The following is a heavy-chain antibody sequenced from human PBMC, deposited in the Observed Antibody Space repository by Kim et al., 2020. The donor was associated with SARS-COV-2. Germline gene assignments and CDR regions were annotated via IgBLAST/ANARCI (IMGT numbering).Heavy chain of an antibody. CDR2: IIPFLGII. CDR3: AGARARSGGDYYFYYGMGV. J-gene: IGHJ6*01. CDR1: GGTVSNYA. D-gene: IGHD3-10*01. Sequence: SVKVSCKASGGTVSNYAVSWVRQAPGQGLEWMGRIIPFLGIIEYAQKFQGRATITADKSTNTAYMDLRSLTSDDTAVYYCAGARARSGGDYYFYYGMGV. V-gene: IGHV1-69*04.